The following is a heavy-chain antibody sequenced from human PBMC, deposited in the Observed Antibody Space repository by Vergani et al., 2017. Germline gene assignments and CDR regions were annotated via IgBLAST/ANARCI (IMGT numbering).Heavy chain of an antibody. CDR1: GFTFSSYW. Sequence: EVQLVESGGGLVQPGGSLRLSCAASGFTFSSYWMHWVRQAPGKGLVWVSRINNDGSSTNYADSVKGRFTISRDNAKNTLYLQMNSLRAEDTAVYYCAKVPGYRSPLDYWGQGTLVTVSS. D-gene: IGHD5-18*01. CDR2: INNDGSST. J-gene: IGHJ4*02. CDR3: AKVPGYRSPLDY. V-gene: IGHV3-74*01.